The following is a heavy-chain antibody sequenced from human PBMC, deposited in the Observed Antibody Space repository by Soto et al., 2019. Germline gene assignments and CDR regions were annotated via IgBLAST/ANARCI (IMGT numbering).Heavy chain of an antibody. Sequence: EVQLVESGGGLVQPGGSLRLSCAASGFTVSSNYMSWVRQAPGKGLEWVSVIYSGGSTYYADSVKGRFTISRDNSKNTLYLQMNSLRAEDTAVYYCARDGSSGWYFAFDIWGQGTMVTVSS. J-gene: IGHJ3*02. V-gene: IGHV3-66*01. CDR3: ARDGSSGWYFAFDI. CDR2: IYSGGST. D-gene: IGHD6-19*01. CDR1: GFTVSSNY.